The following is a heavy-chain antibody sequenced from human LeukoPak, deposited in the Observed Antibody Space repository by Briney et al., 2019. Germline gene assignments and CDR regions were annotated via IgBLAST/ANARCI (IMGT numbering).Heavy chain of an antibody. CDR3: AKDRGSGYSGFYYYGMDV. Sequence: GRSLRLCCAASGFTFDDYAMHWVRQAPGKGLEWVSGISWNSGSIGYADSVKGRFTISRDNAKNSLYLQMNSLRAEDTALYYCAKDRGSGYSGFYYYGMDVWGQGTTVTVSS. J-gene: IGHJ6*02. CDR1: GFTFDDYA. V-gene: IGHV3-9*01. CDR2: ISWNSGSI. D-gene: IGHD3-22*01.